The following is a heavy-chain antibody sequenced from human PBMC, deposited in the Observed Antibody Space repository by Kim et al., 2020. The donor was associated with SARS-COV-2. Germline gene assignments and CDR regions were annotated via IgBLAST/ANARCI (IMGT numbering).Heavy chain of an antibody. CDR3: AREAGYDILTGYRISYYF. CDR1: GGSISSYY. Sequence: SETLSLTCTVSGGSISSYYWSWIRKPPGKGLEWIGYIYHSGSTNYNPSLKSRVTISVDTSKNQFSLKLSSVTAADTAVYYCAREAGYDILTGYRISYYF. V-gene: IGHV4-59*01. D-gene: IGHD3-9*01. CDR2: IYHSGST. J-gene: IGHJ4*01.